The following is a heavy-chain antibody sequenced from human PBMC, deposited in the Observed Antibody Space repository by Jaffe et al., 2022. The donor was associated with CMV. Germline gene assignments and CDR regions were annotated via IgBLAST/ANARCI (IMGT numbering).Heavy chain of an antibody. CDR1: GFTFSGAD. Sequence: EVQLVESGGGLVQPGGSLKLSCAAPGFTFSGADMHWVRQASGKGLEWVGRVRSKVNNYATEYGASVKGRFTISRDDSENTAYLQMSSLKTEDTAVYYCIGRERQYYGPSYSHYMDVWGKGTTVTVSS. CDR3: IGRERQYYGPSYSHYMDV. D-gene: IGHD3-16*01. CDR2: VRSKVNNYAT. J-gene: IGHJ6*03. V-gene: IGHV3-73*01.